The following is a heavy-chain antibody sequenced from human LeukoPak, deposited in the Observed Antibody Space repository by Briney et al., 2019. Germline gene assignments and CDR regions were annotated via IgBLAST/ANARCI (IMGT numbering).Heavy chain of an antibody. V-gene: IGHV1-18*01. J-gene: IGHJ4*02. CDR1: GYTFTSYG. CDR3: ARADGATVTNLYFDY. Sequence: ASVKVSCKASGYTFTSYGISWVRQAPGQGLEWMGWISAYNGNTNYAQKPQGRVTMTTDTSTSTAYMELRSLRSDDTAVYYCARADGATVTNLYFDYWGQGTLVTVSS. CDR2: ISAYNGNT. D-gene: IGHD4-17*01.